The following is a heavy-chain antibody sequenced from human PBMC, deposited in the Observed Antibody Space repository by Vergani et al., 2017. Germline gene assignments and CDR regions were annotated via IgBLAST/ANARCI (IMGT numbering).Heavy chain of an antibody. CDR3: ARPTYCGGDCYYFDY. D-gene: IGHD2-21*02. V-gene: IGHV4-39*01. CDR1: GGSISSSSYY. CDR2: IYYSGST. Sequence: QLQLQESGPGLVKPSETLSLTCTVSGGSISSSSYYCGWIRQPPGKGLEWIGSIYYSGSTYYNPSLKSRVTISVDTSKNQFSLKLSSVNAADTAVDYCARPTYCGGDCYYFDYWGQGTLVTVSS. J-gene: IGHJ4*02.